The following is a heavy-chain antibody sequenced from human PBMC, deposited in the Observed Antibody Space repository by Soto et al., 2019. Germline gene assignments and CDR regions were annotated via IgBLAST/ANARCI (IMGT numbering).Heavy chain of an antibody. CDR1: GGSVTNYY. J-gene: IGHJ5*02. V-gene: IGHV4-59*02. CDR2: VYYTGRT. Sequence: SETLSLTCTVSGGSVTNYYWSWVRQSPGKGLEWIGYVYYTGRTNYNPSLASRVIVSVDTSKNQFSLKLSSVTAADTAVYYCARDSSDSSYSPIDPWGHGILVTVSS. D-gene: IGHD5-18*01. CDR3: ARDSSDSSYSPIDP.